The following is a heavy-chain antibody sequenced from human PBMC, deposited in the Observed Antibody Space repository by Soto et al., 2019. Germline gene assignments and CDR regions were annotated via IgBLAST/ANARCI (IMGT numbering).Heavy chain of an antibody. D-gene: IGHD1-1*01. CDR2: IYYSGST. V-gene: IGHV4-31*03. J-gene: IGHJ5*02. CDR3: ARVWQAHAVQLERLDYNWFDP. CDR1: GGSISSGGYY. Sequence: QVQLQESGPGLVKPSQTLSLTCTVSGGSISSGGYYWSWIRQHPGKGLEWIGYIYYSGSTYYNPSLKSRVTISVDTSKNQFSLKLSSVTAADTAVYYCARVWQAHAVQLERLDYNWFDPWGQGTLVTVSS.